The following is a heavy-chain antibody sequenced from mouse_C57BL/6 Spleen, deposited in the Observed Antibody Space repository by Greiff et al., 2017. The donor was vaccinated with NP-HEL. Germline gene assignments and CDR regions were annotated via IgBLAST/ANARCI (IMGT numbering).Heavy chain of an antibody. V-gene: IGHV1-53*01. J-gene: IGHJ4*01. CDR2: INPSTGGI. D-gene: IGHD2-2*01. Sequence: QVQLQQPGTELVKPGASVTLSCKASGYTFTSYWLHLVKQRPGQGLEWIGNINPSTGGINYTEKIKSKATLTVANSSSTAYMQLSSLTSEDSAVYYCARGGGYPYYYAMDYWGQGTSVTVSS. CDR3: ARGGGYPYYYAMDY. CDR1: GYTFTSYW.